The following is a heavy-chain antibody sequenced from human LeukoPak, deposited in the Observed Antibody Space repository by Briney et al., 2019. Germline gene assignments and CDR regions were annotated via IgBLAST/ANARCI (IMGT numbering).Heavy chain of an antibody. CDR1: GFTFSSYW. CDR2: IRHDGSEK. Sequence: GGSLRLSCAASGFTFSSYWMSWVRKAPGKGLEWVANIRHDGSEKYYVDSVKGQFTISRDNAKDSLYLQMNSLRVEDTAVYYCARGGSRQYNFWGQGTLVTVSS. J-gene: IGHJ4*02. V-gene: IGHV3-7*01. CDR3: ARGGSRQYNF. D-gene: IGHD5-18*01.